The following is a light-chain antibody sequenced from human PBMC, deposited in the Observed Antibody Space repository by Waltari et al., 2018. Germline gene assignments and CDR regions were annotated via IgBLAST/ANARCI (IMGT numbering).Light chain of an antibody. V-gene: IGLV1-40*01. CDR1: KSNIGADFD. Sequence: QSVLTQPPPVSGAPGPRVTIPWSGTKSNIGADFDVHWYQQVPGTAPKLLLHRFSNRPSGVSDRFSGFKSGASASLVITGLQAEDEAMYYCQSYDTTLSAVVFGGGTRLTV. CDR2: RFS. J-gene: IGLJ2*01. CDR3: QSYDTTLSAVV.